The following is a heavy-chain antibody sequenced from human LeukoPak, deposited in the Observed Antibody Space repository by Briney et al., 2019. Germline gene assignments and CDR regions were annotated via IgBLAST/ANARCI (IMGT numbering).Heavy chain of an antibody. J-gene: IGHJ4*02. CDR1: RFTFSNYW. Sequence: GGSLRLSCAASRFTFSNYWMTWVRQAPGRGLEWVGNINQDGSEINYVDSVKGRFTISRDNAETSLYLQMSSLRAEDTAIYYCARDRHINSWSNDRFDYWGQGALVTVSS. CDR3: ARDRHINSWSNDRFDY. D-gene: IGHD6-13*01. CDR2: INQDGSEI. V-gene: IGHV3-7*01.